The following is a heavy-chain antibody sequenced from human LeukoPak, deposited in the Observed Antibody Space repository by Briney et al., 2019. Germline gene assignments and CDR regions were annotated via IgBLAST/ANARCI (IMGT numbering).Heavy chain of an antibody. D-gene: IGHD3-22*01. CDR3: ARQGDYDTLLDY. CDR1: GGSINSRSYY. V-gene: IGHV4-39*01. J-gene: IGHJ4*02. CDR2: VSYSGTT. Sequence: PSETLSLTCTVSGGSINSRSYYWAWIRQPPGKGLEWIGHVSYSGTTYYNPSLQSRLTMTVDTSKDQFSLKLTSVTAADAAVYYCARQGDYDTLLDYWGQGTLVTVSS.